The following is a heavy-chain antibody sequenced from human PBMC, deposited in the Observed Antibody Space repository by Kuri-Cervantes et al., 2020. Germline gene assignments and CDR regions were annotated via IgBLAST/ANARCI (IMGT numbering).Heavy chain of an antibody. CDR3: ARIPPGDSSFDH. CDR2: IDWDDDK. CDR1: GGSISSYY. V-gene: IGHV2-70*16. Sequence: TLSLTCTVSGGSISSYYWSWIRQPPGKALEWLARIDWDDDKFYSTSLKTRLTISKDTSKNQVVLKMTNMDPVDTATYYCARIPPGDSSFDHWGQGTLVTVSS. J-gene: IGHJ4*02. D-gene: IGHD4-17*01.